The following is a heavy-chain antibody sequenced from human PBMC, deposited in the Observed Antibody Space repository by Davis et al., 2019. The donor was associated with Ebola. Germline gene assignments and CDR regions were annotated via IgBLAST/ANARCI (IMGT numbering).Heavy chain of an antibody. J-gene: IGHJ6*02. CDR1: GYTLTELS. D-gene: IGHD3-22*01. CDR3: ARGSRRDLTMIVVNYYYGMDV. Sequence: ASVKVSCKVSGYTLTELSMHWVRQAPGKGLEWMGGFDPEDGETIYAQKFQGRVTMTEDTSTDTAYMELSSLRSEDTAVYYCARGSRRDLTMIVVNYYYGMDVWGQGTTVTVSS. V-gene: IGHV1-24*01. CDR2: FDPEDGET.